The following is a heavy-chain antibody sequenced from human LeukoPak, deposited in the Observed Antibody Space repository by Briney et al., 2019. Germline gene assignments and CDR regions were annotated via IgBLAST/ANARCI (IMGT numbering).Heavy chain of an antibody. CDR2: IYGGSP. V-gene: IGHV4-59*01. D-gene: IGHD4-17*01. J-gene: IGHJ4*02. Sequence: SETLSLTCTVSGGSISNYYWSWVRQPPGKGLEWIAYIYGGSPNFNPSLKSRVTISVDTSKNQFSLKLSSVTAADTAVYYCARSSYGDYDFDYWGQGTLVTVSS. CDR1: GGSISNYY. CDR3: ARSSYGDYDFDY.